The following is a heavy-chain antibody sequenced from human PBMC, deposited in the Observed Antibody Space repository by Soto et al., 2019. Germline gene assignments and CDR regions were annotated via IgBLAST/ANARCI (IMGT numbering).Heavy chain of an antibody. J-gene: IGHJ2*01. CDR3: ARGLAYYYVVFFLMIRRPPRSTLFPYTTLSDL. CDR2: IYYSGST. V-gene: IGHV4-59*12. D-gene: IGHD3-10*02. Sequence: KGLEWIGYIYYSGSTNYNTSLKSRVTISVDTSKNQFSLKLSSVTAADTAVYYCARGLAYYYVVFFLMIRRPPRSTLFPYTTLSDL.